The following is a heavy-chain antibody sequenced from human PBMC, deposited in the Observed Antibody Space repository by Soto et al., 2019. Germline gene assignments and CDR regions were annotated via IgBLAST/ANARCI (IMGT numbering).Heavy chain of an antibody. V-gene: IGHV3-49*03. J-gene: IGHJ5*02. CDR1: GFTFGDYA. Sequence: GGSLRLSCTASGFTFGDYAMSWFRQAPGKGLEWVGFIRSKAYGGTTEYAASVKGRFTISRDDSKSIAYLQMNSLKTEDTAVYYCTRSTVITNNWFDPWGQGTLVTVSS. CDR3: TRSTVITNNWFDP. D-gene: IGHD3-16*02. CDR2: IRSKAYGGTT.